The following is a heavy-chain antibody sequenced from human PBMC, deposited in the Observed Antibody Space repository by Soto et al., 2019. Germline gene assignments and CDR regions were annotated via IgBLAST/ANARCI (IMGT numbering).Heavy chain of an antibody. CDR1: GDGLTRYY. V-gene: IGHV1-18*04. Sequence: SGDGLTRYYSRWLRQENRQGLEWMGWINAANVDTKYSPNSQGRVTITRDTPTSTPYMELRSLRSDDTAVYYCASDRAGCQGDCYFRSIGWFDPWGQGTLVTVS. CDR3: ASDRAGCQGDCYFRSIGWFDP. CDR2: INAANVDT. J-gene: IGHJ5*02. D-gene: IGHD2-21*02.